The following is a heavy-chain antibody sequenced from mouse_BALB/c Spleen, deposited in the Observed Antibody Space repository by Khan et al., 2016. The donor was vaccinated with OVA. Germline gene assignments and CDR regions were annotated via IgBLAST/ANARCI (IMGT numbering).Heavy chain of an antibody. CDR1: GYTFTDFT. CDR3: KRGGGGSRFAY. J-gene: IGHJ3*01. CDR2: INTYYGDV. V-gene: IGHV1S137*01. Sequence: QVQLKESGAELVRPGVSVKISCKGSGYTFTDFTMHWVKQSHAKSLEWIGVINTYYGDVTYNQKFKGKATMTVDKSSSTVYLELARLTYEDSAIYYCKRGGGGSRFAYWDQGTLVTVAA.